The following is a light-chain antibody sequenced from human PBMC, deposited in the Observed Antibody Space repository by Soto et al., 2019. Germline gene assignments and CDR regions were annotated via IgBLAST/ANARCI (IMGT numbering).Light chain of an antibody. V-gene: IGKV2-28*01. CDR3: MQALQLRT. Sequence: DIVMTQSPLSLPVTPGEPASISCRSSQSLLYSNGYNCVDWYLQRPGQSPQLLIYLGSNRASGVPDRFSGSGSGTDFTLKISRVESEDVGVYYCMQALQLRTFGQGTKVEIK. J-gene: IGKJ1*01. CDR1: QSLLYSNGYNC. CDR2: LGS.